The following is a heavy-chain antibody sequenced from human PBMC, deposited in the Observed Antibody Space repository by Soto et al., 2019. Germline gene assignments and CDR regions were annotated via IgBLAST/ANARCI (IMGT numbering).Heavy chain of an antibody. D-gene: IGHD5-12*01. CDR3: ANYLRGYAVFDY. CDR2: ISGSGGST. V-gene: IGHV3-23*01. Sequence: SGGSLRLSCAASGFTFSSYAMSWVRQAPGKGLEWVSAISGSGGSTYYADSVKGRFTISRDNSKNTLYLQMNSLRAEDTAVYYCANYLRGYAVFDYWGQGTLVTVSS. CDR1: GFTFSSYA. J-gene: IGHJ4*02.